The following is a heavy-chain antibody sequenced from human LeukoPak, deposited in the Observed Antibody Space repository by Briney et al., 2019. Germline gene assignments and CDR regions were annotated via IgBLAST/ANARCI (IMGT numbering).Heavy chain of an antibody. J-gene: IGHJ6*02. V-gene: IGHV4-59*08. CDR1: GGSISSYY. CDR2: IYYSGST. Sequence: SETLSLTCTVSGGSISSYYWSRIRQPPGKGLEWIGYIYYSGSTNYNPSLKSRVTISVDTSKNQFSLKLSSVTAADTAVYYCARLGGDPNYGMDVWGQGTTVTVSS. D-gene: IGHD2-21*01. CDR3: ARLGGDPNYGMDV.